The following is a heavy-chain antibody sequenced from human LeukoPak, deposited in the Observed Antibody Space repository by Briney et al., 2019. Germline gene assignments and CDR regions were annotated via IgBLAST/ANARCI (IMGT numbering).Heavy chain of an antibody. J-gene: IGHJ6*04. D-gene: IGHD3-10*02. CDR2: IYSGVTI. V-gene: IGHV3-53*01. CDR3: AELGITMIGGV. Sequence: GGSLRLSCAASGFTVSSNFMSWVRQAPGKGLEWVSVIYSGVTIYYADSVKGRFTISRDNAKNSLYLQMNSLRAEDTAVYYCAELGITMIGGVWGKGTTVTISS. CDR1: GFTVSSNF.